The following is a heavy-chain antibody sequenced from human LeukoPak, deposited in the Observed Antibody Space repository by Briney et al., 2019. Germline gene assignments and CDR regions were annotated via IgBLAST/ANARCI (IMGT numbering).Heavy chain of an antibody. CDR3: AKGHQYGATYYFDY. D-gene: IGHD3-10*01. J-gene: IGHJ4*02. CDR1: GFTFDDYA. V-gene: IGHV3-9*01. CDR2: ISWNSGSI. Sequence: GGSLRLSCAASGFTFDDYAMHWVRQAPGKGLESVSGISWNSGSIGYADSVKGRFTISRDNAKNSLYLQMNSLRAEDTALYYCAKGHQYGATYYFDYWGQGTLVTVSS.